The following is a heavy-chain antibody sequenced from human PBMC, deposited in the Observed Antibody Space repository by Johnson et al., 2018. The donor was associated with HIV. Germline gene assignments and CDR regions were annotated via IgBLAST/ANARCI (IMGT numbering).Heavy chain of an antibody. CDR3: ANFGRSSGWYEGGVFDI. D-gene: IGHD6-19*01. V-gene: IGHV3-23*04. J-gene: IGHJ3*02. CDR1: GFTFSSYA. Sequence: VQLVESGGGLIQPGGSLRLSCAASGFTFSSYAMSWVRQAPGKGLEWVSGISGGGGSTDYADSVQGRFTISRDNSKNTLFLQMNSLRDEDTAVYDCANFGRSSGWYEGGVFDIWGQGTMVTVSS. CDR2: ISGGGGST.